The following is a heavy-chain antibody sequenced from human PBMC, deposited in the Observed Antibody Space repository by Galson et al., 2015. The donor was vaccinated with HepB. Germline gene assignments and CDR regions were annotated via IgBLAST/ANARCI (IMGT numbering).Heavy chain of an antibody. CDR3: ATDRGSRYGMDV. Sequence: SVKVSCKASGYTFTRYGISWVRQAPGQGLEWMGRISGYDGDTNYAQNFQGRVTMTVDTSTSTAYMELRRLRSDDTAVYYCATDRGSRYGMDVWGQGTTVTVSS. CDR2: ISGYDGDT. V-gene: IGHV1-18*01. CDR1: GYTFTRYG. D-gene: IGHD1-14*01. J-gene: IGHJ6*02.